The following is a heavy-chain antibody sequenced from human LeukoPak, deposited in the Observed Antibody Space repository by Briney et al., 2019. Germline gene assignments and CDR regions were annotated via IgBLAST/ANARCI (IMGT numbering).Heavy chain of an antibody. V-gene: IGHV3-74*01. D-gene: IGHD5-24*01. Sequence: PGGSLRLSCAASGFTLSSYWMHWVRQAPGKGLVWVSHVNSDGSSTTYADSVKGRFTISRDNGKNSMFVQMDSLRAEDTAVYYCVRGFDGYFGFDLWGQGTMVTVSS. CDR3: VRGFDGYFGFDL. J-gene: IGHJ3*01. CDR2: VNSDGSST. CDR1: GFTLSSYW.